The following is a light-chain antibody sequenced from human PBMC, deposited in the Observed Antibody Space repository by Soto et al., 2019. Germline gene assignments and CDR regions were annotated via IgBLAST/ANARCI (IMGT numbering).Light chain of an antibody. Sequence: DIQMTQSPSTLSASVGDRVTITCRASHSISSWLAWYQQKPGKAPKLLIYDASRLESGVPSRFSGSRSGTELTLTISSLQPDDFVTYFCQQYDGYSGYTFGQGTRLEIK. CDR3: QQYDGYSGYT. V-gene: IGKV1-5*01. CDR1: HSISSW. CDR2: DAS. J-gene: IGKJ2*01.